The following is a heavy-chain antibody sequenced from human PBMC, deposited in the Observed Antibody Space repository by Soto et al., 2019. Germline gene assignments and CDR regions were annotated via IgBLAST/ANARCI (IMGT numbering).Heavy chain of an antibody. J-gene: IGHJ4*02. CDR2: IVVGSGNT. D-gene: IGHD1-26*01. V-gene: IGHV1-58*01. CDR1: GFTFTSSA. Sequence: QMQLVQSGPEVKKPGTSVKVACKASGFTFTSSAVQWVRQARGQRLEWIGWIVVGSGNTNYAQKIQKRVDITRHMYTSTAHMELRSLRSEDTAVYYWAAGGVGDAFDDWGQGTLVTFSS. CDR3: AAGGVGDAFDD.